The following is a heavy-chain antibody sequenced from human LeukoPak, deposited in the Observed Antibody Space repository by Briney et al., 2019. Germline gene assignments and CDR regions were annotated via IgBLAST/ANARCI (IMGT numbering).Heavy chain of an antibody. V-gene: IGHV3-7*03. CDR3: ARGGGLDV. J-gene: IGHJ6*02. CDR1: GFTFSSYW. CDR2: INHNGNVN. Sequence: GGSLRLSCAASGFTFSSYWMNWARQAPGKGLEWVASINHNGNVNYYVDSVKSRFTISRDNAKNSLYLQMSNLRAEDTAVYFCARGGGLDVWGQGATVTVSS. D-gene: IGHD3-16*01.